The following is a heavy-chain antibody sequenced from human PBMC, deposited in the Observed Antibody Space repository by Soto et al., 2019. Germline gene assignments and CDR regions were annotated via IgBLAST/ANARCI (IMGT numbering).Heavy chain of an antibody. D-gene: IGHD3-22*01. V-gene: IGHV4-61*01. Sequence: QVQLQESGPGLVKPSETLSLTCTVSGGSVSSGSYYWSWIRQPPGKGLEWIGYIYYSGSTNYNPSLKRRVTISVDTSKNQFSLKLSSVTAADTAVYYCARDGDYDSSGYYSVDYGMDVWGQGTTVTVSS. CDR1: GGSVSSGSYY. J-gene: IGHJ6*02. CDR2: IYYSGST. CDR3: ARDGDYDSSGYYSVDYGMDV.